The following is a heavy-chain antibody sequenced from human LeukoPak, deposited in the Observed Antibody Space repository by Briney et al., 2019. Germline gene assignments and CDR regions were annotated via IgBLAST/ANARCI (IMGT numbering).Heavy chain of an antibody. Sequence: SAQISCKASSGSFSSYAISWVRRAPRQEVVGMGGIIPIFGTANYAHTFQGRVTITADESTCTAYMELNSMRSEDTAVYYCASPSQGSYDVRSGYYDYWGQGTLVTVSS. CDR2: IIPIFGTA. J-gene: IGHJ4*02. CDR3: ASPSQGSYDVRSGYYDY. D-gene: IGHD3-3*01. V-gene: IGHV1-69*01. CDR1: SGSFSSYA.